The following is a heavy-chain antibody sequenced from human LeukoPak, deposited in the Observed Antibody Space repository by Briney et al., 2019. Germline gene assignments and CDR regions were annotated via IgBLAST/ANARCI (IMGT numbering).Heavy chain of an antibody. CDR1: GYTFTSYG. CDR3: ARVVYDFWSGYCPGDCYHYYYYYYYMDV. V-gene: IGHV1-18*01. Sequence: ASVKVSCKASGYTFTSYGISWVRQAPGQGLEWMGWISAYNGNTNYAQKLPGRVTMTTDTSTSTAYMELRSLRSDDTAVYYCARVVYDFWSGYCPGDCYHYYYYYYYMDVWGKGTTVTVSS. D-gene: IGHD3-3*01. CDR2: ISAYNGNT. J-gene: IGHJ6*03.